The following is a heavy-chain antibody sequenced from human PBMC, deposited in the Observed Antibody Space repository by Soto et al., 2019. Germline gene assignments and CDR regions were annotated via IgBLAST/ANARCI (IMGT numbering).Heavy chain of an antibody. V-gene: IGHV1-58*01. CDR2: IVVGSGNT. J-gene: IGHJ4*02. D-gene: IGHD3-22*01. CDR3: AAVRPPYYYDSSGYPIDY. CDR1: GFTFTSSA. Sequence: SVKVSCKASGFTFTSSAVQWVRQARGQRLEWIGWIVVGSGNTNYAQKFQERVTITRDMSTSTAYMELSSLRSEDTDVYYCAAVRPPYYYDSSGYPIDYWGQGTLVTVSS.